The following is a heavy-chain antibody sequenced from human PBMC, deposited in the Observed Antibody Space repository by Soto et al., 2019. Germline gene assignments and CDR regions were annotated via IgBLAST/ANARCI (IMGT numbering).Heavy chain of an antibody. J-gene: IGHJ5*02. CDR1: GYTFTSYS. CDR3: ARDTSISGFDP. D-gene: IGHD3-3*02. Sequence: ASVKVSCKASGYTFTSYSMHWVRQAPGQRLEWMGWINPNSGGTNYAQKFQGRVTMTRDTSISTAYMELSRLRSDDTAVYYCARDTSISGFDPWGQGTLVTVSS. V-gene: IGHV1-2*02. CDR2: INPNSGGT.